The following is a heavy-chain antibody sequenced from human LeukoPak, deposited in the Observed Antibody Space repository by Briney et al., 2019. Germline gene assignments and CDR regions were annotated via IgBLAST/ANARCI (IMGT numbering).Heavy chain of an antibody. Sequence: GGSLRLSCAASGFTFSSYEMNWVRQAPGKGLEWVSYISSSGSTIYYADSVKGRFTISRDNAKNSLYLQMNSLRAEDTAVYYCAREGGEMATISYYYYGMDVWGQGTTVTVSS. CDR1: GFTFSSYE. D-gene: IGHD5-24*01. CDR2: ISSSGSTI. J-gene: IGHJ6*02. CDR3: AREGGEMATISYYYYGMDV. V-gene: IGHV3-48*03.